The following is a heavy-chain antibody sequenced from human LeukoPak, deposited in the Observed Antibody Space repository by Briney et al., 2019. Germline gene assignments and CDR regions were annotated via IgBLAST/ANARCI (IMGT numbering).Heavy chain of an antibody. CDR1: GYTFTSYG. D-gene: IGHD3/OR15-3a*01. CDR2: ISAYNGNT. V-gene: IGHV1-18*04. J-gene: IGHJ6*04. Sequence: ASVKVSCKASGYTFTSYGISWVRQAPGQGLEWMGWISAYNGNTNYAQKLQGRVTMTTDTSTSTAYMELRSLRSDDTAVYYCVRGGGTGRDYYYYGMDVWGKGTTVTVSS. CDR3: VRGGGTGRDYYYYGMDV.